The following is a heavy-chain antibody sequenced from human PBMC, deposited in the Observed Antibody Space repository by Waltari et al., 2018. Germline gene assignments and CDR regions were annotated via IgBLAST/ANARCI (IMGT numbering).Heavy chain of an antibody. V-gene: IGHV4-38-2*01. CDR3: ASLPVRGLGMDV. D-gene: IGHD3-10*02. Sequence: QVQLQESGPGLVKPSETLSLTCAVSGYSISSGYYWGWNRQPPGKGLEWIGSIYHSGSTYYNPSLKSRVTISVDTSKNQFSLKLSSVTAADTAVYYCASLPVRGLGMDVWGQGTTVTVSS. J-gene: IGHJ6*02. CDR2: IYHSGST. CDR1: GYSISSGYY.